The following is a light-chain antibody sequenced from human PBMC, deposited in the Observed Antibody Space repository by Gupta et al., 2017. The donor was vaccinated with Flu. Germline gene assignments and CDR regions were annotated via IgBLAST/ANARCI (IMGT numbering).Light chain of an antibody. CDR1: QSLVYSDGNTY. V-gene: IGKV2-30*01. J-gene: IGKJ2*01. Sequence: DVVMTQSPLSLPVSLGQPASISCRSSQSLVYSDGNTYLKGLQQRTGQSPRSLIYKVSNRDSGVPDSCIGSGSGTDYTPKVSRVEAEDVGVEYCMQGTRGSAYTFGQGTKLEIK. CDR3: MQGTRGSAYT. CDR2: KVS.